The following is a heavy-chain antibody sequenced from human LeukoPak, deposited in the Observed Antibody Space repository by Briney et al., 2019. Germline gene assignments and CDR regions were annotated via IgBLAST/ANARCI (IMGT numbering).Heavy chain of an antibody. D-gene: IGHD1-26*01. J-gene: IGHJ4*02. CDR2: IDGDGRTT. V-gene: IGHV3-74*01. CDR1: GLTFTNYV. Sequence: PGGSLRLSCVASGLTFTNYVMMWVRQAPGKGLVWVSYIDGDGRTTTYADSVKGRFTISRDNAKNTLYLQMNSLRAEDTAMYYCARNYNGMSCWGQGTLVIVSS. CDR3: ARNYNGMSC.